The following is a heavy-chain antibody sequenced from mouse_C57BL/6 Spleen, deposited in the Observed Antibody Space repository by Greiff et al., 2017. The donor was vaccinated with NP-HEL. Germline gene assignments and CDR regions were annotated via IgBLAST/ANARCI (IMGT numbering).Heavy chain of an antibody. V-gene: IGHV1-19*01. CDR3: ASPYYYCSSYYAMDY. CDR1: GYTFTDYY. D-gene: IGHD1-1*01. J-gene: IGHJ4*01. CDR2: INPYNGGT. Sequence: VQLQQSGPVLVKPGASVKMSCKASGYTFTDYYMNWVKQSHGKSLEWIGVINPYNGGTSYNQKFKGKATLTVDKSSSTAYMELNSLTSEDSAVYDCASPYYYCSSYYAMDYWGQGTSVTVSS.